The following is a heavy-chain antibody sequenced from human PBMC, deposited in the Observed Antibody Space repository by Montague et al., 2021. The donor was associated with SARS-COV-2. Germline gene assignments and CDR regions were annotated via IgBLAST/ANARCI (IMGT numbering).Heavy chain of an antibody. CDR2: IYDSGGA. D-gene: IGHD5/OR15-5a*01. CDR3: ARSLYSVSWCPD. V-gene: IGHV4-59*12. CDR1: GGSMRRYY. Sequence: SETLSLTCTISGGSMRRYYWTWIRQLPGKELEWIGSIYDSGGARYNPSLKSRASISVDASKNQFSLRVTSVTAADTAVYYCARSLYSVSWCPDWGQGTQVTVSS. J-gene: IGHJ4*02.